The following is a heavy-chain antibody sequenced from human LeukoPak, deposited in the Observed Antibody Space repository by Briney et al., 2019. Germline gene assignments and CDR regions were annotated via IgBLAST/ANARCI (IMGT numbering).Heavy chain of an antibody. Sequence: TGGSLRLSCAASGFTFSSYGMHWVRQAPGKGLEWVAFIRYDGSNKYYAYSENGLFTISRDNSKNTLDLQMNSPRAEHTAIYCCAKDYDFRNGYPNAALDIWGQGTLVTVSS. V-gene: IGHV3-30*02. CDR1: GFTFSSYG. J-gene: IGHJ3*02. CDR2: IRYDGSNK. D-gene: IGHD3-3*01. CDR3: AKDYDFRNGYPNAALDI.